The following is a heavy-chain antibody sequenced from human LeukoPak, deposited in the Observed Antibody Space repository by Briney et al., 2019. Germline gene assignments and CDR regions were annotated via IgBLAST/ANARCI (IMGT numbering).Heavy chain of an antibody. CDR1: GFTFSSYT. D-gene: IGHD5-12*01. V-gene: IGHV3-23*01. CDR2: VSGPGAGAGNT. Sequence: GGFLRLSCGASGFTFSSYTMNWVRQAPGKGLEWVSTVSGPGAGAGNTYYADSVKGRFTISRDDSKDTLFLQMNSLRAEDTAVYYCAKDRGPYSGYDLDWFDPWGQGTLVTVSS. CDR3: AKDRGPYSGYDLDWFDP. J-gene: IGHJ5*02.